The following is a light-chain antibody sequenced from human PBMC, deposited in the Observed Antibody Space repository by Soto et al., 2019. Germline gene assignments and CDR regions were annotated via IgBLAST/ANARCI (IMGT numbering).Light chain of an antibody. J-gene: IGKJ2*01. Sequence: IQLTQSPSSLSASVGDRVTITCRASQGISSYLDWYQQKPGKAPKLLIYAASTLQSGDPSRFSGSGSGTDCTLTISSLQPEDFSTYYCQQLNSYPYTFGQGTKLEIK. CDR3: QQLNSYPYT. V-gene: IGKV1-9*01. CDR1: QGISSY. CDR2: AAS.